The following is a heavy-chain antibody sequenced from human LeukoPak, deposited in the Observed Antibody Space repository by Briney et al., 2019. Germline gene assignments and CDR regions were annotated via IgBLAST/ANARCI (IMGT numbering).Heavy chain of an antibody. J-gene: IGHJ4*02. V-gene: IGHV3-48*03. Sequence: GGSLRLSCAASGFTFSSYEMNWVRQAPGKGLEWVSYISSSGSTIHYADSVKGRFTISRDNAKNSLYLQMNSLRAEDTAVYYCARPYVSRSLFDYWGQGTLVTVSS. D-gene: IGHD3-22*01. CDR3: ARPYVSRSLFDY. CDR2: ISSSGSTI. CDR1: GFTFSSYE.